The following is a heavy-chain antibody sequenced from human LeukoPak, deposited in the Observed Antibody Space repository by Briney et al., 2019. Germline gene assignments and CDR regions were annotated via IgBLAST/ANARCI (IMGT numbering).Heavy chain of an antibody. V-gene: IGHV3-11*01. Sequence: GGSLRLSCAASGFTFSDYYMSWIRQAPGKGLEWVSYISSSGSTIYYADSVKGRFTISRDNAKNSLYLQMNSLRSDDTAVYYCALRAYSGSRAGAFDIWGQGTMVTVSS. CDR3: ALRAYSGSRAGAFDI. J-gene: IGHJ3*02. D-gene: IGHD1-26*01. CDR1: GFTFSDYY. CDR2: ISSSGSTI.